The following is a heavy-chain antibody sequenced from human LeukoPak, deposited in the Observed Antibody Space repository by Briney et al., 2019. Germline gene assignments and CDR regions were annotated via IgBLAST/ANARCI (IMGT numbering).Heavy chain of an antibody. V-gene: IGHV4-59*02. CDR3: ARHPRDDQSGGFDS. D-gene: IGHD5-24*01. J-gene: IGHJ4*02. CDR2: IYSTGST. CDR1: GGSDMGYF. Sequence: PSETLVLTCTVCGGSDMGYFWSGIRQPPGKGLEWIGYIYSTGSTVYNPSLKSRLTMSVDTSKNQVSLKLSSVTAADTAVYYCARHPRDDQSGGFDSWGQGTLVIVSS.